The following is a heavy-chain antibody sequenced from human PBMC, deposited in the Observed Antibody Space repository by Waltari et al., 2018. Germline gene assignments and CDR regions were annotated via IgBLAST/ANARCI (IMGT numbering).Heavy chain of an antibody. V-gene: IGHV4-59*01. CDR1: GGSISSYY. Sequence: QVQLQESGPGLVKPSETLSLTCTVSGGSISSYYWSWIRQPPGKGLEWIGYIYYSGSTNYNPSLKSRVTISVDTSKNQFSLKLSSVTAADTAVYYCAKPQHDSSGYYAYWGQGTLVTVSS. CDR3: AKPQHDSSGYYAY. J-gene: IGHJ4*02. CDR2: IYYSGST. D-gene: IGHD3-22*01.